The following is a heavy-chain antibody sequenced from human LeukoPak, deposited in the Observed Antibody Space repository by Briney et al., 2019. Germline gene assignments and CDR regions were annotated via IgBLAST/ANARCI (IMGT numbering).Heavy chain of an antibody. D-gene: IGHD6-13*01. CDR2: ISSRSSTI. Sequence: GGSLRLSCAASGFTFSSYSMNWVRQAPGKGLEWVSYISSRSSTIYYADSVKGRFTISRDNAKKSLYLQVNSLRAEDTAVYYCARGYSSSWYGNWGQGTLVTVSS. CDR3: ARGYSSSWYGN. V-gene: IGHV3-48*01. CDR1: GFTFSSYS. J-gene: IGHJ4*02.